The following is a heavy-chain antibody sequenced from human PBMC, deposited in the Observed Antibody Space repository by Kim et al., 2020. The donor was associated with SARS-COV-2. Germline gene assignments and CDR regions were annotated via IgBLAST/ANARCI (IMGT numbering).Heavy chain of an antibody. V-gene: IGHV3-43D*03. CDR2: ISWDGGST. CDR3: AKDASIHRIPTGYGMDV. J-gene: IGHJ6*02. CDR1: GFTFDDYA. D-gene: IGHD6-6*01. Sequence: GGSLRLSCAASGFTFDDYAMHWVRQAPGKGLEWVSLISWDGGSTYYADSVKGRFTISRDNSKNSLYLQMNSLRAEDTALYYCAKDASIHRIPTGYGMDVWGQGTTVTVSS.